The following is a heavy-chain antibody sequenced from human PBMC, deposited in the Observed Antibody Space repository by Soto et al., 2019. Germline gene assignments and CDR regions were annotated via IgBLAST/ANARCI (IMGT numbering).Heavy chain of an antibody. V-gene: IGHV4-30-4*08. CDR3: AREDDGGDSLDV. J-gene: IGHJ6*02. Sequence: QVQLQQSGPGLVKPSQTLSLTCTVSGASISSDYYHWTWIRQSPGKGLEWIGYIHHSGSILYNPSLKSRVTISVDTSKNQFSLHLTSVTAADTAVYFCAREDDGGDSLDVWGQGTKVTVSS. D-gene: IGHD2-21*02. CDR2: IHHSGSI. CDR1: GASISSDYYH.